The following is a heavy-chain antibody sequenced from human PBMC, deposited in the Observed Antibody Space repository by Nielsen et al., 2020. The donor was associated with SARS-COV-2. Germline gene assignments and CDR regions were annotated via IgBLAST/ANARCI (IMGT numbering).Heavy chain of an antibody. D-gene: IGHD3-10*01. V-gene: IGHV3-9*01. Sequence: SLKISCAASGFTFDDYAMHWVRQAPGKGLEWVSGISWNSGSIGYADSVKGRFTISRDNAKNSLYLQMNSLRAEDTALYYCATNYYGSGTPLRYWGQGTLVTVSS. CDR2: ISWNSGSI. CDR1: GFTFDDYA. CDR3: ATNYYGSGTPLRY. J-gene: IGHJ4*02.